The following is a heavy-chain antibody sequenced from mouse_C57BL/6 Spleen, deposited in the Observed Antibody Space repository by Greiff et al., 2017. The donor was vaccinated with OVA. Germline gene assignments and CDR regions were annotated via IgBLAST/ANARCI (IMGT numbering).Heavy chain of an antibody. J-gene: IGHJ2*01. Sequence: QVHVKQSGAELAKPGASVKLSCKASGYTFTSYWMHWVKQRPGQGLEWIGYINPSSGYTKYNQKFKDKATLTADKSSSTAYMQLSSLTYEDSAVYYCASRDYFDYWGQGTTLTVSS. CDR2: INPSSGYT. CDR3: ASRDYFDY. V-gene: IGHV1-7*01. CDR1: GYTFTSYW.